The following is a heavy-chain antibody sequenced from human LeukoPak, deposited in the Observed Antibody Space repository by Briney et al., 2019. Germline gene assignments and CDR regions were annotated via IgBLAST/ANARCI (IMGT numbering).Heavy chain of an antibody. D-gene: IGHD3-22*01. CDR2: ISAYNGNT. CDR3: ARDGRHRYYYDSSGFYGSWFDP. J-gene: IGHJ5*02. Sequence: EASVKVSCKASGYTFTSYGISWVRQAPGQGLEWMGWISAYNGNTNYAQKLQGRVTMTTDTSTSTAYMELRSLRSDDTAVYYCARDGRHRYYYDSSGFYGSWFDPWGQGTLVTVSS. V-gene: IGHV1-18*01. CDR1: GYTFTSYG.